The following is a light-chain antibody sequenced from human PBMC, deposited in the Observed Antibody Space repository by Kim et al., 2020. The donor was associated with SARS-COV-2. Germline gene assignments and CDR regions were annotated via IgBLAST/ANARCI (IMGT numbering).Light chain of an antibody. V-gene: IGLV1-44*01. J-gene: IGLJ3*02. CDR1: SSNIGINT. Sequence: GQMVTISCSGSSSNIGINTVNWYQQLPGTAPEVLIHSNIQRPSGVPDRFSGSKSGTSASLAISGLQSEDEADYYCAAWDDSLNGWVFGGGTKLTVL. CDR2: SNI. CDR3: AAWDDSLNGWV.